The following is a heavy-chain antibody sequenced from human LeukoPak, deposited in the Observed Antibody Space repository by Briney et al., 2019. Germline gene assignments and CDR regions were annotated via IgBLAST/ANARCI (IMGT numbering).Heavy chain of an antibody. Sequence: PSETLSLTCTVSGGSISSYYWSWIQQPPGKGLEWIGYIYYSGSTNYNPSLKSRVTISVDTSKNQFPLKLRSLTAADTAVYYCARHVGYGNNWFDPWGQGTLVTVSS. CDR3: ARHVGYGNNWFDP. J-gene: IGHJ5*02. D-gene: IGHD5-18*01. V-gene: IGHV4-59*08. CDR1: GGSISSYY. CDR2: IYYSGST.